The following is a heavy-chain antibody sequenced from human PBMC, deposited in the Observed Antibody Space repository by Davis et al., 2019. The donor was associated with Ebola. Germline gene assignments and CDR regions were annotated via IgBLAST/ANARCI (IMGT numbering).Heavy chain of an antibody. CDR3: AKDFGSGLLWFGELLGYFDY. V-gene: IGHV3-23*01. Sequence: GGSLRLSCAASGFTFSSYAMSWVRQAPGKGLEWVSAISGSGGSTYYADSVKGRFTSSRDNSKNTLYLQMNSLRAEDTAVYYCAKDFGSGLLWFGELLGYFDYWGQGTLVTVSS. CDR2: ISGSGGST. CDR1: GFTFSSYA. J-gene: IGHJ4*02. D-gene: IGHD3-10*01.